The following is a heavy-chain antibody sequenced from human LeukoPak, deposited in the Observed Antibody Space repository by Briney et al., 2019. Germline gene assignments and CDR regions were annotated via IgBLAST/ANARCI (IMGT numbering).Heavy chain of an antibody. J-gene: IGHJ3*02. Sequence: GGSLRLSCAASGFTFSTSAMTWVRQAPGKGLEWVSLISGSGGYTFYADSVKGRFTMSRDNSKNTVYLQMNSLRVEDTALYYCAKSPYRFNALDIWGQGT. CDR1: GFTFSTSA. V-gene: IGHV3-23*01. CDR3: AKSPYRFNALDI. CDR2: ISGSGGYT. D-gene: IGHD2-21*01.